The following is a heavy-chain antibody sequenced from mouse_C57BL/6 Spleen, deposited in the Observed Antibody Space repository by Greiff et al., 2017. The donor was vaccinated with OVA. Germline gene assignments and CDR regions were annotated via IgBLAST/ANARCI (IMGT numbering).Heavy chain of an antibody. CDR3: ARDGNYVNYYAMDY. J-gene: IGHJ4*01. D-gene: IGHD2-1*01. Sequence: EVKLMESGGGLVKPGGSLKLSCAASGFTFSDYGMHWVRQAPEKGLEWVAYISSGSSTIHYADTVKGRFTISRDNAKNTLFLQMTSLRSEDTAMYYCARDGNYVNYYAMDYWGQGTSVTVSS. V-gene: IGHV5-17*01. CDR2: ISSGSSTI. CDR1: GFTFSDYG.